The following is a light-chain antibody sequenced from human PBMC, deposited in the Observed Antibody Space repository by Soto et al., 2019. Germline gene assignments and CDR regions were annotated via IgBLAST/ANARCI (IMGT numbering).Light chain of an antibody. Sequence: EIVLTQSPGTLSLSPGERATLSCRASQSVSSSYLAWYQQKPGQAPRLLIYGASSRATGIPDRFSGSGSGTDFTLTISRLEPEDFAVYYCQPYGSSYTFGQGTTLEIK. V-gene: IGKV3-20*01. CDR2: GAS. J-gene: IGKJ2*01. CDR3: QPYGSSYT. CDR1: QSVSSSY.